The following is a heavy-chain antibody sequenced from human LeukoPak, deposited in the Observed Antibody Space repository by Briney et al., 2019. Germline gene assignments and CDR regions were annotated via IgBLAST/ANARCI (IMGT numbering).Heavy chain of an antibody. CDR3: TRDTYGERDY. J-gene: IGHJ4*02. V-gene: IGHV3-74*01. D-gene: IGHD4-17*01. CDR2: INPEATTI. CDR1: GFTLSTYW. Sequence: GGSLRLSCAASGFTLSTYWMHWVRQAPGKGLVRVSRINPEATTISYADSVKGRFTISRDNAKNTLYLQMNSLRAEDTAVYYCTRDTYGERDYWGQGTLVTVSS.